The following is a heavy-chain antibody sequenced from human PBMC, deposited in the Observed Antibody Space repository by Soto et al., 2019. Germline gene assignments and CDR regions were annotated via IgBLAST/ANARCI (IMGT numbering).Heavy chain of an antibody. D-gene: IGHD2-15*01. CDR2: IFSNDEK. J-gene: IGHJ4*02. CDR1: GFSLSNVRVG. Sequence: QVTLKESGPVLVKPTETLTLTCTVSGFSLSNVRVGVSWIRQPPGKALEWLAHIFSNDEKSYSTSLKNRLTISKDTSRGQVVLTMTDMDPVDTATYYCARTPIVSFLFDYWGQGTVVTVSS. CDR3: ARTPIVSFLFDY. V-gene: IGHV2-26*01.